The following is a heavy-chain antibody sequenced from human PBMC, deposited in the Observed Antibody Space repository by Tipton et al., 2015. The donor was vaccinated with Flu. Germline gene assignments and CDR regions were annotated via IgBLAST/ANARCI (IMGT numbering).Heavy chain of an antibody. D-gene: IGHD3-10*01. Sequence: SLTCAVSDYSISSGFYWGWIRQSPGKGLEWIGTIYHSGTTYYNPSLESRVTMSADTSKNQFYLTLNSVTAADTAVCYCARRGGGSGTYYNGYFDYWGQGTLVTVSS. V-gene: IGHV4-38-2*01. CDR3: ARRGGGSGTYYNGYFDY. J-gene: IGHJ4*02. CDR1: DYSISSGFY. CDR2: IYHSGTT.